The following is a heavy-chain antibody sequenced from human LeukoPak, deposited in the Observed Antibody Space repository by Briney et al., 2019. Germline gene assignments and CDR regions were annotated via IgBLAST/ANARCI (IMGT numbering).Heavy chain of an antibody. V-gene: IGHV3-7*01. CDR1: GFTFSSSW. Sequence: GGSLRLSCAASGFTFSSSWMTWVRQAPGKGLEWVANIKEDGSEYNYVDSVKGRFTISRDDAKNSLYVQMNSLRDEDTAVYYCARVEYSGWNLEYWGQGTPVTVSS. J-gene: IGHJ4*02. D-gene: IGHD5-12*01. CDR3: ARVEYSGWNLEY. CDR2: IKEDGSEY.